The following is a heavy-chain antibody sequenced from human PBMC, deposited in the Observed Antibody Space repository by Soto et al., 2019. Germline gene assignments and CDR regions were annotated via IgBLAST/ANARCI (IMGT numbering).Heavy chain of an antibody. D-gene: IGHD1-1*01. CDR2: ISGSGGTI. CDR3: ARRGLSNNDY. Sequence: EVQLLESGGGLVQPGGSLRLSCAASGFTFNTYAMNWVRQAPGKGLEWVASISGSGGTINYADSVKGRFTTSRDTSKNTLYLQMNSLSAEDTAVYYCARRGLSNNDYWGQGTLVTVSS. V-gene: IGHV3-23*01. J-gene: IGHJ4*02. CDR1: GFTFNTYA.